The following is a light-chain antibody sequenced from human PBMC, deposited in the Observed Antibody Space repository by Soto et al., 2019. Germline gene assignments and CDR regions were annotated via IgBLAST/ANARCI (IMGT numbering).Light chain of an antibody. CDR2: SNN. CDR3: AAWDDSLNGYV. Sequence: QSALTPPPSASGTPGQSVTISCSGSSSNIGSNTVNWYQQLPGTAPKLLIYSNNQRPSGVPDRFSGSKSGTSASLAISGLQSEDEADYYCAAWDDSLNGYVFGTGTKVTVL. V-gene: IGLV1-44*01. CDR1: SSNIGSNT. J-gene: IGLJ1*01.